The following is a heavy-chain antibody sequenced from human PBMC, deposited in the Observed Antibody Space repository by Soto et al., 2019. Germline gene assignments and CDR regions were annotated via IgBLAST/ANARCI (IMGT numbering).Heavy chain of an antibody. CDR3: ARGRASGSYYLLDY. D-gene: IGHD3-10*01. CDR2: INPNSGNI. J-gene: IGHJ4*02. CDR1: GDTFTTYD. V-gene: IGHV1-8*01. Sequence: ASVKVSCKASGDTFTTYDINWVRQATGHGLEWMGWINPNSGNIGYAQRFQGRVTMTRDTAIRTAYMEVSSLRSDDTAVYYCARGRASGSYYLLDYWGRGTLVAVSS.